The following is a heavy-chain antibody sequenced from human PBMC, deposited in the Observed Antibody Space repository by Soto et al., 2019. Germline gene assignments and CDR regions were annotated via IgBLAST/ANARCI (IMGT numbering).Heavy chain of an antibody. V-gene: IGHV1-69*01. CDR2: IIPISVTT. CDR1: GGSFSKYS. J-gene: IGHJ4*02. D-gene: IGHD5-18*01. Sequence: QVHLVQSGAEVKKPGSSVKVSCKTSGGSFSKYSISWLRQAPGQGLEWMGGIIPISVTTHYAQRFQGRVTITADDLTTTSDMEVSSLKFEDTAVYYCAASRWIQLWTADFWGQGTRVTVSS. CDR3: AASRWIQLWTADF.